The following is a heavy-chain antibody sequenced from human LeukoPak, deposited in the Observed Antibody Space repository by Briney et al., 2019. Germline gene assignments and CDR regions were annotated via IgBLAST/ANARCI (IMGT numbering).Heavy chain of an antibody. J-gene: IGHJ3*02. CDR1: GFTFSSHW. D-gene: IGHD3-16*01. V-gene: IGHV3-7*01. CDR2: INQDGSTK. Sequence: GGSLSLSCVASGFTFSSHWMSWVRSPPGKGLGWLGNINQDGSTKYYLDFAKGRFTISRDNAQNSLYLQINSLRAEDTAVYYWAREKGMMIQKMAFEMWGQGTMVTVSS. CDR3: AREKGMMIQKMAFEM.